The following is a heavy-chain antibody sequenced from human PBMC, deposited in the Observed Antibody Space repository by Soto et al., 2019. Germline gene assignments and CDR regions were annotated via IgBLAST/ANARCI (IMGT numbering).Heavy chain of an antibody. CDR1: GGSISTSSYY. V-gene: IGHV4-39*01. Sequence: SETLSLTCTVSGGSISTSSYYWGWIRQPPGKGLEWIGSIYYSGSTYYNPSLKSRVTISVDTSKKQFSLKLSSVTAADTAVYYCARLDRGYSGYDKYDFDIWGQETMVTVSS. D-gene: IGHD5-12*01. CDR3: ARLDRGYSGYDKYDFDI. CDR2: IYYSGST. J-gene: IGHJ3*02.